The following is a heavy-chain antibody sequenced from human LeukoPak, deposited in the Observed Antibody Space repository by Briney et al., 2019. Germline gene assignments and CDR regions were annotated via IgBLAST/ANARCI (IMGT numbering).Heavy chain of an antibody. V-gene: IGHV4-4*07. CDR3: ARANYVWGSYVY. D-gene: IGHD3-16*01. J-gene: IGHJ4*02. Sequence: SETLSLTCTVSGGSISDYYWSWIRQPAGKGLEWIGHIYTGGNTNYNPSLESRATMSVDTSKNQFSLKLRSVTAADTAVYYCARANYVWGSYVYWGQGTLVTVSS. CDR1: GGSISDYY. CDR2: IYTGGNT.